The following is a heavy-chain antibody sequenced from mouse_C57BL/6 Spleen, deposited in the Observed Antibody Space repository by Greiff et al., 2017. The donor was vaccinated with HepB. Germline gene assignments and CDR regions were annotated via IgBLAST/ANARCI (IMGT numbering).Heavy chain of an antibody. V-gene: IGHV1-55*01. CDR1: GYTFTSYW. Sequence: QVQLQQPGAELVKPGASVKMSCKASGYTFTSYWITWVKQRPGQGLEWIGDIYPGSGSTNYNEKFKSKATLTVDTSSSTAYMQLSSLTSEDSAVYYCARRWTVVRFNYFDCWGQGTTLTVSS. D-gene: IGHD1-1*01. J-gene: IGHJ2*01. CDR3: ARRWTVVRFNYFDC. CDR2: IYPGSGST.